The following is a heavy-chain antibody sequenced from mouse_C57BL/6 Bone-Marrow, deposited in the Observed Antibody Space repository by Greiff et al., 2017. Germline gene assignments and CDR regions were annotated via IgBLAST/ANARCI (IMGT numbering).Heavy chain of an antibody. D-gene: IGHD4-1*01. CDR1: GYTFTSYW. CDR2: IHPNSGST. CDR3: ARRDWDYFDY. V-gene: IGHV1-64*01. J-gene: IGHJ2*01. Sequence: VQLQQLGAELVKPGASVKLSCKASGYTFTSYWMHWVKQRPGQGLEWIGMIHPNSGSTNYNEKFKSKATLTVDKSSSTAYMQLSSLTSEDSAVYYCARRDWDYFDYWGQGTTLTVSS.